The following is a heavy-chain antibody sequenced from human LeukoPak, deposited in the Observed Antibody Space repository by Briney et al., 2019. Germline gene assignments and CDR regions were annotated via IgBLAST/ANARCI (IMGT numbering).Heavy chain of an antibody. D-gene: IGHD3-3*01. J-gene: IGHJ5*02. CDR3: ARGGASYDFWSGHHLRWFDP. CDR2: IYYSGST. V-gene: IGHV4-59*01. CDR1: GGSISSYY. Sequence: SETLSLTCTVSGGSISSYYWSWIRQPPGKGLEWIGYIYYSGSTNYNPSLKSRVTISVDTSKNQFSLKLGSVTAADTAVYYCARGGASYDFWSGHHLRWFDPWGQGTLVTVSS.